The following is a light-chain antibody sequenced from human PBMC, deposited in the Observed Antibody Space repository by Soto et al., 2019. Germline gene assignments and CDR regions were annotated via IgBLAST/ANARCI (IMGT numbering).Light chain of an antibody. CDR3: QQRSNSPPLT. CDR1: QSVSSY. J-gene: IGKJ4*01. V-gene: IGKV3-11*01. CDR2: DAS. Sequence: EIVLTQSPATLSLSPGERATLSCRASQSVSSYLAWYQQRPGQAPRLLIYDASNRATGIPARFSGSGSGTDFTLTISSLVPEDFAAYYCQQRSNSPPLTFGGGTKVEIK.